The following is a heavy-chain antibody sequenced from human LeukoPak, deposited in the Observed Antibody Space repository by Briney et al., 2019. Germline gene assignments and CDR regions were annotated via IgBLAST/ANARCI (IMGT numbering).Heavy chain of an antibody. V-gene: IGHV3-33*01. Sequence: GGSLRLSCAASGFTFSSYGMHWVRQAPGKGLEWVAVIWYDGSNKYYADFVKGRFTISRDNSKNTLYLQMNSLRAEDTAVYYCARVGYYDSGSTFDYWGQGTLVTVSS. D-gene: IGHD3-22*01. CDR3: ARVGYYDSGSTFDY. CDR1: GFTFSSYG. J-gene: IGHJ4*02. CDR2: IWYDGSNK.